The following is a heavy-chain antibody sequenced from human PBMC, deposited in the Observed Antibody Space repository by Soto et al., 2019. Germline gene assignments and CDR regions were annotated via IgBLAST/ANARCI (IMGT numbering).Heavy chain of an antibody. CDR3: VRLIGNSWLDS. CDR1: GDSVSSNHAT. J-gene: IGHJ5*01. Sequence: VQLQQSGPGLVKPSQTLSLTCAISGDSVSSNHATWDWIRQSPSRGLEWLGRPYYRSKWYYDYALALKSRITINPDTSNNQHSLQLNSVTPDDTAGYFCVRLIGNSWLDSWGQGTLVTVSS. D-gene: IGHD3-16*01. CDR2: PYYRSKWYY. V-gene: IGHV6-1*01.